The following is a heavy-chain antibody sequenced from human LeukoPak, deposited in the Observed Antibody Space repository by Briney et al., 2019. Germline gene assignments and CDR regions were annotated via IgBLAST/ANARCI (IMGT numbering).Heavy chain of an antibody. Sequence: ASVKVSCKASGYTFTGYYMHWVRLAPGHGLEWMGWINADSGNTESSQRFQGRLSITWDTSATIAYMELSSLTSEDTAVYYCARGGPNRSGWTLDYWGPGTLVTVSS. CDR3: ARGGPNRSGWTLDY. CDR2: INADSGNT. D-gene: IGHD6-19*01. J-gene: IGHJ4*02. CDR1: GYTFTGYY. V-gene: IGHV1-3*01.